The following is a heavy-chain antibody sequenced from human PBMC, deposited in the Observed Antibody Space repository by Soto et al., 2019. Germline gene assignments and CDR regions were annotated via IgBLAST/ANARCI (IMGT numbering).Heavy chain of an antibody. D-gene: IGHD3-3*01. CDR2: INEDSTYI. V-gene: IGHV3-21*02. CDR3: VRDFGQYFRSAYMDV. Sequence: EVRLVESGGGLVKRGGSLRLSCAASGFTFSAFSMNWVRQAPGKGLEWLSSINEDSTYIYYGDSLRGRSTISRDNAKDSLYLQINSLRAEDTAVYYCVRDFGQYFRSAYMDVWGDGATVIVS. CDR1: GFTFSAFS. J-gene: IGHJ6*03.